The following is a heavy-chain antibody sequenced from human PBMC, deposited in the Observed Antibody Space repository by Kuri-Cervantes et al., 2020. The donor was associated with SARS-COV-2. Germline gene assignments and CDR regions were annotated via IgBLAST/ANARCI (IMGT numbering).Heavy chain of an antibody. CDR2: ISAYNGVT. Sequence: ASVKVSCKASGYTFTNYGINWVRQAPGQGLEWMGWISAYNGVTFFAHNFQGRVTMTVDASTSTAYMELRSLRSDDTAVYYCARDPCGIDCWRRRDYWGQGTLVTVSS. V-gene: IGHV1-18*04. CDR3: ARDPCGIDCWRRRDY. D-gene: IGHD2-21*01. CDR1: GYTFTNYG. J-gene: IGHJ4*02.